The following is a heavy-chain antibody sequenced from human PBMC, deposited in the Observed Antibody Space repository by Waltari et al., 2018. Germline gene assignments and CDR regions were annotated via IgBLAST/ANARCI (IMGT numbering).Heavy chain of an antibody. Sequence: QVQLQESGPGLVKPSETLSLTCTVSGGSISSSYWSWIRQPPGKGMEWIGYIYYSGRTNYNPSHKSRVTISVDTSNNQFSLKLSSVTAADTAVYYCARGESSGWYLDYWGQGTLVTVSS. CDR2: IYYSGRT. V-gene: IGHV4-59*01. CDR1: GGSISSSY. D-gene: IGHD6-19*01. J-gene: IGHJ4*02. CDR3: ARGESSGWYLDY.